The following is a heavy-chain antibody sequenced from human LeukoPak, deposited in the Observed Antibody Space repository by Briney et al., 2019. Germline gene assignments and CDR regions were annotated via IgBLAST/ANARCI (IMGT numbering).Heavy chain of an antibody. V-gene: IGHV4-61*01. CDR2: IYYSGNT. J-gene: IGHJ1*01. D-gene: IGHD2-15*01. CDR3: ARGGTNYSGYFHH. Sequence: PSETLSLTCTVSGDSISISSYYWSWIRQPPGKGLEWIGYIYYSGNTNYNPSLKSRVTISVGTSKNQFSLKLSSVTAADTAVYYCARGGTNYSGYFHHWGQGTLVTVSS. CDR1: GDSISISSYY.